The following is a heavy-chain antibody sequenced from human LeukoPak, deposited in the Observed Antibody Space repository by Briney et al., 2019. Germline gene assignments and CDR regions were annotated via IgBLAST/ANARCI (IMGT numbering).Heavy chain of an antibody. V-gene: IGHV1-8*01. CDR1: GYTFTSYD. CDR3: ARRVPYIAAAGTKYYYYYYMDV. J-gene: IGHJ6*03. D-gene: IGHD6-13*01. Sequence: ASVKVSCKASGYTFTSYDINWVRQATGQGLEWMGWMNPNSGNTGYAQKFQGRVTMTRNTSISTAYMELSSLRSEDTAVYYCARRVPYIAAAGTKYYYYYYMDVWGKGTTVTVSS. CDR2: MNPNSGNT.